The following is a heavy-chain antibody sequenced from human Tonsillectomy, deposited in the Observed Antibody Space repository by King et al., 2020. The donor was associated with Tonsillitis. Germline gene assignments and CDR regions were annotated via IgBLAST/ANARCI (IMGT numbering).Heavy chain of an antibody. Sequence: VQLVESGGGLVQPGGSLRLSCAASGFTVSSNYMSWVRQAPGKGLEWVSVIYSGGSTYYADSVKGRFTISRDNSKNTLYLQMNSLRAEDTAVYYCASTASLYSSGWLDYWGQGTLVTVSS. D-gene: IGHD6-19*01. J-gene: IGHJ4*02. CDR1: GFTVSSNY. CDR2: IYSGGST. V-gene: IGHV3-66*01. CDR3: ASTASLYSSGWLDY.